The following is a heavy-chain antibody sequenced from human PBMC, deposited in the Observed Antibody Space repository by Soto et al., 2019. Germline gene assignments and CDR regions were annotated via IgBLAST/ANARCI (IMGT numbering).Heavy chain of an antibody. Sequence: PSETLSLTCTVSGGSISSSSYYWGWIRQPPGKGLEWIGSIYYSGSTYYNPSLKSRVTISVDTSKNQFSLKLSSVTAADTAVYYCARLGVEYSSSLISQGTYLGRYFDWLFVDYWGQGTLVTVSS. D-gene: IGHD3-9*01. V-gene: IGHV4-39*01. CDR2: IYYSGST. CDR3: ARLGVEYSSSLISQGTYLGRYFDWLFVDY. CDR1: GGSISSSSYY. J-gene: IGHJ4*02.